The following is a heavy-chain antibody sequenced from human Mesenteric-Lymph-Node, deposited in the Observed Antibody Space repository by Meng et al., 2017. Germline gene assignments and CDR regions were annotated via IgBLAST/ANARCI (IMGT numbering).Heavy chain of an antibody. CDR2: INDDGRST. V-gene: IGHV3-74*01. Sequence: GGSLRLSCAASGFTFSSYWMHWVRRAPGKGLVWVSRINDDGRSTNYADSVKGRFTISRDNAKNTLYLQMNSLRAEDTAVYYCARGRRFWGIVAHNYNWFDPWGQGTLVTVSS. CDR3: ARGRRFWGIVAHNYNWFDP. J-gene: IGHJ5*02. CDR1: GFTFSSYW. D-gene: IGHD1-26*01.